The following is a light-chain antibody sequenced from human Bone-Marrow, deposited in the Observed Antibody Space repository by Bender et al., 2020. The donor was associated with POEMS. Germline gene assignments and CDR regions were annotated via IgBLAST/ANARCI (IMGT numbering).Light chain of an antibody. V-gene: IGLV2-18*02. CDR2: EIT. CDR3: QSYDNSLGGWV. CDR1: SNTFDRYNR. J-gene: IGLJ3*02. Sequence: QSALTQPPSVSGSPGQSVTISCTGTSNTFDRYNRVSWYQQPPGTAPKLIIYEITNRPSGVPDRFSGSKSGTSASLAITGLQAEDEGDYYCQSYDNSLGGWVFGGGTKLTVL.